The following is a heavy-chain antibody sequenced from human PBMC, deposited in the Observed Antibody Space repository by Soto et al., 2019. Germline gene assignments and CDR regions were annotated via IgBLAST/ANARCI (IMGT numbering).Heavy chain of an antibody. V-gene: IGHV1-46*01. CDR1: GYTFTSYY. J-gene: IGHJ6*02. Sequence: ASVKVSCKASGYTFTSYYMHWVRQAPGQGLEWMGIINPSGGSTSYAQKFQGRVTMTRDTSTSTVYMELSSLRSEDTAVYYCARGYSGYQIWPHRDYYYGMDVWGQGTTVTV. CDR2: INPSGGST. D-gene: IGHD5-12*01. CDR3: ARGYSGYQIWPHRDYYYGMDV.